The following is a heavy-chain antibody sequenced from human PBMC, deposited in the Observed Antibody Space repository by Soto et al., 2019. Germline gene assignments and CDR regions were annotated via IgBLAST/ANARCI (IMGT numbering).Heavy chain of an antibody. V-gene: IGHV1-69*12. J-gene: IGHJ6*02. Sequence: QVQLVQSGAEVKKPGSSVKVSCKASGGTFSSYAISWVRQAPGQGLEWMGGIIPIFGTANYAQKFQGRVTITADESTRTAYRELSSLRSEDTAVYYCASPGGGRNYYYYGMDVWGQGTTVTVSS. D-gene: IGHD1-1*01. CDR1: GGTFSSYA. CDR2: IIPIFGTA. CDR3: ASPGGGRNYYYYGMDV.